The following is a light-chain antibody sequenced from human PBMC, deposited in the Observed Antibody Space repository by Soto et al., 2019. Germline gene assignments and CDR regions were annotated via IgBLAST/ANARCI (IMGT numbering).Light chain of an antibody. CDR2: EVS. CDR3: SSSAGSLYV. J-gene: IGLJ1*01. V-gene: IGLV2-8*01. CDR1: SSDVGGYNY. Sequence: QSALTQPPSASGSPGQSVTISCTGTSSDVGGYNYVSWYQQHPGKAPKLMIYEVSKRPSGVPDRFSGSKSGNTASLTVSGLQAEDEADYYCSSSAGSLYVFGTGTKSPS.